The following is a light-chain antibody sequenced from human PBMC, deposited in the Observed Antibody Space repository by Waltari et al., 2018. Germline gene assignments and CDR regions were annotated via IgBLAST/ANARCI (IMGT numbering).Light chain of an antibody. Sequence: DIQMTQSPSSLSASVGDRVTITCRASQSISSYLNWYQQKPGKAPKLLIYAASSLQSGVPSRFSGSASRTDFTLTISSLQPEDVATYYCQQSYSTPFFGPGTKVDIK. CDR3: QQSYSTPF. CDR1: QSISSY. J-gene: IGKJ3*01. V-gene: IGKV1-39*01. CDR2: AAS.